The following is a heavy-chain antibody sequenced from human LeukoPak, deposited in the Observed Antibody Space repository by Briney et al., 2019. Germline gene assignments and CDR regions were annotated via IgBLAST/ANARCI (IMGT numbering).Heavy chain of an antibody. Sequence: ASVKVSCKASGYTFTGHYMHWVRQAPGQGLEWMGWINPNSGGTNYAQKFQGRVTMTRDTSIGTAYMELSRLRSDDTAVYYCARDRYYYGSGSLSYWGQGTLVTVSS. D-gene: IGHD3-10*01. CDR1: GYTFTGHY. CDR3: ARDRYYYGSGSLSY. J-gene: IGHJ4*02. V-gene: IGHV1-2*02. CDR2: INPNSGGT.